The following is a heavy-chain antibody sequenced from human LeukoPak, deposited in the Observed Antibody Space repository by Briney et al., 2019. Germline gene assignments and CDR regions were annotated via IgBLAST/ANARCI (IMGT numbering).Heavy chain of an antibody. Sequence: GGSLRLSCAASGFTFSSYWMHWVRQAPGKGLVWVSRINSDGSSTSYADSVKGRFTISRDNAKNTLYLQMNSLRAEDTAVYYCASVQVARHDSSGYYLGFDYWGQGTLVTVSS. CDR2: INSDGSST. CDR3: ASVQVARHDSSGYYLGFDY. CDR1: GFTFSSYW. D-gene: IGHD3-22*01. J-gene: IGHJ4*02. V-gene: IGHV3-74*01.